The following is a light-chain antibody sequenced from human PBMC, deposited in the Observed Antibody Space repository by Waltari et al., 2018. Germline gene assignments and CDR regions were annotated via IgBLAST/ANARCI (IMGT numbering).Light chain of an antibody. Sequence: EVVLTQSPATLSLSPGERAALSCRASQNVNTCLGWYQQRPGQPPRLLVYDASTRATGIPARFSGSGSGTDFTLTISSLEPEDFAVYFCHHCANWPRLTFGPGTKVDLK. V-gene: IGKV3-11*01. CDR2: DAS. J-gene: IGKJ3*01. CDR3: HHCANWPRLT. CDR1: QNVNTC.